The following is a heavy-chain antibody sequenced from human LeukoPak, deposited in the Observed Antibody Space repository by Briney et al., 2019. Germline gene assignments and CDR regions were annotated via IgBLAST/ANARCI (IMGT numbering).Heavy chain of an antibody. CDR1: GFTFSSYA. V-gene: IGHV3-30*04. D-gene: IGHD2-2*01. CDR2: ISYDGSNK. J-gene: IGHJ3*02. Sequence: GGSLRLSCAASGFTFSSYAMHWVRQAPGKGLEWVAVISYDGSNKYYADSVKGRFTISRDNSKNTLYLQMNSLRGEDTAVYYCARDRAPIVVVPAAIQDAFDIWGQGTMVTVSS. CDR3: ARDRAPIVVVPAAIQDAFDI.